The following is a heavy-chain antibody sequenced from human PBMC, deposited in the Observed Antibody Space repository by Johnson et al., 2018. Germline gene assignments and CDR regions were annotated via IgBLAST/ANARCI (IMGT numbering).Heavy chain of an antibody. J-gene: IGHJ3*01. V-gene: IGHV3-73*02. CDR3: TVHSSSAP. CDR2: IRSKANSYAT. D-gene: IGHD6-13*01. CDR1: GFTFSGSA. Sequence: EVQLVESGGGLVQPGGSLKLSCAASGFTFSGSAMHWVRQASGKGLEWVGRIRSKANSYATAYAASVKGMFTISREDSKNTACLQKNSLKTEDPAVYYCTVHSSSAPWGQGTMVTVSS.